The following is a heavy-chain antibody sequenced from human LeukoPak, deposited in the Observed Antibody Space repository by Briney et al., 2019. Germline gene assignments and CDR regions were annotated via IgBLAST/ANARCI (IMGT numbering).Heavy chain of an antibody. D-gene: IGHD2-2*01. Sequence: ASVKVSCKVSGYTLTELSMHWVRQAPGKGLEWMGGFDPEDGETIYAQKFQGRVTMTEDTSTDTAHMELNSLRSDDTAVYYCATDPGEIVPAAKGPRGDYCYGMDVWGQGTTVTVS. CDR2: FDPEDGET. J-gene: IGHJ6*02. V-gene: IGHV1-24*01. CDR3: ATDPGEIVPAAKGPRGDYCYGMDV. CDR1: GYTLTELS.